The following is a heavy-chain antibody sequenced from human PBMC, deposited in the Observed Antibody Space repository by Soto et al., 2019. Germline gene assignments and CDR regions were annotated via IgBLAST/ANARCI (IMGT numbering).Heavy chain of an antibody. CDR3: VRRVSGNYDY. CDR1: GFTFSSYD. Sequence: EVQLAESGGGMVQPGGSLRLSCVASGFTFSSYDMHWVRQAPGKGLEYVSSISSNGGTTYYGNSVKGRFTISRDNSKNTLYLQMGSLSAEYIAVYYCVRRVSGNYDYWGQGTLVTVSS. CDR2: ISSNGGTT. J-gene: IGHJ4*02. V-gene: IGHV3-64*01. D-gene: IGHD1-7*01.